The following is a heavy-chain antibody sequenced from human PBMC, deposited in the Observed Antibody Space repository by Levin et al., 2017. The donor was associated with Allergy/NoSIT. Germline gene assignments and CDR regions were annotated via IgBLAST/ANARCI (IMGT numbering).Heavy chain of an antibody. V-gene: IGHV3-23*01. D-gene: IGHD2-15*01. CDR1: GFSFSNYA. CDR2: VIVSGGST. J-gene: IGHJ6*02. Sequence: QAGGSLRLSCAASGFSFSNYAMSWVRQAPGKGLEWVSAVIVSGGSTFYADSVKGRFTISRDNSENTLSLQMNSLRLEDTAVYHCVKGYGMDAWGQGTTVTVSS. CDR3: VKGYGMDA.